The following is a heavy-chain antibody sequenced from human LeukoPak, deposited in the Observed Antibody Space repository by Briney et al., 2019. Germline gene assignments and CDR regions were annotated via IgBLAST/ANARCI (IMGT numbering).Heavy chain of an antibody. J-gene: IGHJ6*02. V-gene: IGHV1-2*02. D-gene: IGHD5-18*01. CDR1: GYTFTGYY. CDR3: ARESGQLWLYYYGMDV. CDR2: INPNSGGT. Sequence: GASVKVSCKASGYTFTGYYMHWVRQAPGQGLESMGWINPNSGGTNYAQKFQGRVTMTRDTSISTAYMELSRLRSDDTAVYYCARESGQLWLYYYGMDVWGQGTTVTVSS.